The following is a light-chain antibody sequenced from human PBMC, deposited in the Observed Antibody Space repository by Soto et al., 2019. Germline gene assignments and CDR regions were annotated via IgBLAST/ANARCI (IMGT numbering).Light chain of an antibody. CDR3: QSYDSSLSHVV. Sequence: QSVLTQPPSLSGAPGQRVTISCTGSSSYIGTAYDVHWYQHLPGTAPKLLIYGNKNRPSGVPDRFSGSKSGISASLAITGLQAVDGGLYYCQSYDSSLSHVVFGGGTKLTVL. J-gene: IGLJ2*01. CDR1: SSYIGTAYD. CDR2: GNK. V-gene: IGLV1-40*01.